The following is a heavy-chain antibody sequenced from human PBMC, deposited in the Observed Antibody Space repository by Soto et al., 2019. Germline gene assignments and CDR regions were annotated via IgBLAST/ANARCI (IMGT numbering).Heavy chain of an antibody. CDR2: IRSKAYGETT. D-gene: IGHD4-4*01. V-gene: IGHV3-49*04. CDR1: GFIFGDYA. CDR3: TRDRTTVNPPFDC. Sequence: GGSLRLSCKASGFIFGDYAMSWVRQAPGKGLEWVGFIRSKAYGETTKYAASVKGRFIISRDDFKSISYLQMNSLKTEDTAVYYCTRDRTTVNPPFDCWRQGTLVTVSS. J-gene: IGHJ4*02.